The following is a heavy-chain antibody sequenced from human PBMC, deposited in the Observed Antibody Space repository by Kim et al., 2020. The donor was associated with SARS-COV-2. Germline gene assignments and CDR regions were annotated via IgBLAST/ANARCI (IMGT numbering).Heavy chain of an antibody. CDR3: ARGSSGWYVLDY. CDR2: INHSGST. D-gene: IGHD6-19*01. J-gene: IGHJ4*02. V-gene: IGHV4-34*01. Sequence: SETLSLICAVYGGSFSGYYWSWIRQPPGKGLEWIGEINHSGSTNYNPSLKSRVTISVDTSKNQFSLKLSSVTAADRAVYYCARGSSGWYVLDYWGQGTLVTVSS. CDR1: GGSFSGYY.